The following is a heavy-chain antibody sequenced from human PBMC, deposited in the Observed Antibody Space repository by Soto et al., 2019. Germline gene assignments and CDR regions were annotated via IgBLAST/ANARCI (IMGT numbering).Heavy chain of an antibody. D-gene: IGHD3-10*01. CDR3: AKGRGGSGSLTPRVDF. V-gene: IGHV3-23*01. CDR1: GFTFNNYA. CDR2: ISGGGDTT. Sequence: EVQLLESGGGLVQPGGSLRLSCAASGFTFNNYAMPWFRQAPGKGLGWASAISGGGDTTSKADSVKGRFTVSRDGSKNTLYLQMSSLRAEDTALYYCAKGRGGSGSLTPRVDFWGQGTLVTVSS. J-gene: IGHJ4*02.